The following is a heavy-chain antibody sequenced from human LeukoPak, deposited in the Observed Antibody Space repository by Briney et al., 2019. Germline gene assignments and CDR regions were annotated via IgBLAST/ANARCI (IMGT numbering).Heavy chain of an antibody. V-gene: IGHV3-48*03. Sequence: GGSLRLSCAASGFTFSSYEMNWVRQAPGKGLEWVSYISSSGSTIYYADSVKGRFTISRDNAKNSLYLQMNSLRAEDTAVYYCGRFAVDPRGPDSGWTFDLWGRGTLVTVSS. D-gene: IGHD6-25*01. CDR3: GRFAVDPRGPDSGWTFDL. J-gene: IGHJ2*01. CDR2: ISSSGSTI. CDR1: GFTFSSYE.